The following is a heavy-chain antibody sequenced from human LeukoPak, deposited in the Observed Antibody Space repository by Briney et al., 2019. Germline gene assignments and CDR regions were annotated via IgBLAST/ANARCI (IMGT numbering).Heavy chain of an antibody. CDR2: IIPIFGTA. V-gene: IGHV1-69*05. CDR1: GGTFSSYA. Sequence: ASVKVSCKASGGTFSSYAISWVRQAPGQGLEWMGRIIPIFGTANYAQKFQGRVTITTDESTSTAYMELSSLRSEDTAVYYCARNSYDFWSGSFDYWGRGTLVTVSS. CDR3: ARNSYDFWSGSFDY. J-gene: IGHJ4*02. D-gene: IGHD3-3*01.